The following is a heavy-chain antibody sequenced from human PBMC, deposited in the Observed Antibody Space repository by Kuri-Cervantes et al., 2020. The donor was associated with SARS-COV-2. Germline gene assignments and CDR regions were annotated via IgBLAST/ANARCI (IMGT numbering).Heavy chain of an antibody. V-gene: IGHV3-30-3*01. D-gene: IGHD1-14*01. CDR3: ARGLRKYYFDC. J-gene: IGHJ4*02. CDR2: ISYDGSKK. CDR1: GFTFNNYD. Sequence: GESLKISCAASGFTFNNYDMYWVRQAPGKGLEWVAVISYDGSKKYYADSVKGRFTISRDNSKSTLYLPMYNLRAEDTAVYYCARGLRKYYFDCWGQGTLVTVSS.